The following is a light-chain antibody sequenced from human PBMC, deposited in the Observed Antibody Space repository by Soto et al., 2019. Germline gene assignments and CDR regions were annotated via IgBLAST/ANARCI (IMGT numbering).Light chain of an antibody. CDR3: QQCCSTPWT. J-gene: IGKJ1*01. CDR2: GAS. Sequence: DIELTQSPGTLSLSAGERATISCRASQSVSSSYLAWYQQKPGQAPRLLIYGASSRDTGVPYRFSGSGSGTDFTLTISRLQPEDFAMYYCQQCCSTPWTFGQGTKVDIK. CDR1: QSVSSSY. V-gene: IGKV3-20*01.